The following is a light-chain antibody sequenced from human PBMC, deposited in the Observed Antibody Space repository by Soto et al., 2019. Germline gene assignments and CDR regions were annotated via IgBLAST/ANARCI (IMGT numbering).Light chain of an antibody. V-gene: IGLV2-8*01. Sequence: QSALTQPPSASGSPGQSVTISCTGTSSDVGGYNYVSWYQQHPGKAPKLMIYEVSKWPSGVPDRFSGSKSGNTASLTVSGLQAEDEADYYCSSYAGSNNLFGGGTKVTVL. CDR3: SSYAGSNNL. J-gene: IGLJ2*01. CDR1: SSDVGGYNY. CDR2: EVS.